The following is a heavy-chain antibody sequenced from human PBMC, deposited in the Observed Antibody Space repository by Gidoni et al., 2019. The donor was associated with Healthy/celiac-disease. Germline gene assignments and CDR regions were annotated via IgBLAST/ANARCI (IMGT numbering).Heavy chain of an antibody. D-gene: IGHD2-15*01. CDR3: AREIQVAATRGYYYGMDV. Sequence: QVQLQESGPGLVKPSQTLSITCTVSGGSISSGGYYWSWIRQHPGKGLEWIGYIYYSGSTYYNQSLKSRVTISVDTSKNQFSLKLSSVTAADTAVYYCAREIQVAATRGYYYGMDVWGQGTTVTVSS. V-gene: IGHV4-31*03. CDR1: GGSISSGGYY. J-gene: IGHJ6*02. CDR2: IYYSGST.